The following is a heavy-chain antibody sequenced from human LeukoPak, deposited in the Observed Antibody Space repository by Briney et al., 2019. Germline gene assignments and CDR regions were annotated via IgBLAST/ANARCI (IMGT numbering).Heavy chain of an antibody. V-gene: IGHV3-23*01. D-gene: IGHD3-22*01. CDR1: GSTFTSYA. CDR3: AKVAGSSGYYPDF. Sequence: GGSLRLSCVASGSTFTSYAMSWVRQAPGKGLEWISAISADGRSTYHADSVKGRFTISRDISKNTLYLQMNSLRAEDTAVYYCAKVAGSSGYYPDFWGQGTLVTVSS. J-gene: IGHJ4*02. CDR2: ISADGRST.